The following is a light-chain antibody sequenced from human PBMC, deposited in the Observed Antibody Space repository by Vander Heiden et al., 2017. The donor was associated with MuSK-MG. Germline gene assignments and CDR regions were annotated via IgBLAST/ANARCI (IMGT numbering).Light chain of an antibody. J-gene: IGLJ1*01. CDR2: DVS. CDR1: SSDVGGYNY. Sequence: QSALTQPASVSRSTGQPITISCTGTSSDVGGYNYVSWYHQHLGKAPNLMIYDVSNRPSGVSNHFSGSKTGKTTSLTISGLQAEDEADYYCSSYTSSSTLSYVFGTGTKVTVL. CDR3: SSYTSSSTLSYV. V-gene: IGLV2-14*01.